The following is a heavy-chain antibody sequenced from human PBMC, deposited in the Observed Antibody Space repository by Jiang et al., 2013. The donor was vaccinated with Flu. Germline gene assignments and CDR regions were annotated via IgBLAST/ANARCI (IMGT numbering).Heavy chain of an antibody. D-gene: IGHD6-13*01. V-gene: IGHV6-1*01. CDR2: TYYRSKWYN. Sequence: QTLSLTCAISGDSVSSNSAAWNWIRQSPSRGLEWLGRTYYRSKWYNDYAVSVKSRITINPDTSKNQFSLQLNSVTPEDTAVYYCARIAAAGWGYYYYGMDVWGQGTTVTVSS. J-gene: IGHJ6*02. CDR3: ARIAAAGWGYYYYGMDV. CDR1: GDSVSSNSAA.